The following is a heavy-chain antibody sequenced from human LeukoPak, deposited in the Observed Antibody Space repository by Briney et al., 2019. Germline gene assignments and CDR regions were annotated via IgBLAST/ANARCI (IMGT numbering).Heavy chain of an antibody. D-gene: IGHD5-18*01. J-gene: IGHJ5*02. CDR2: INPSGGST. Sequence: ASVKVSCKLSGYTLTELSIHWVRQAPGQGLEWMGIINPSGGSTSYAQKFQGRVTMTRDMSTSTVYMELSSLRSEDTAVYYCARGLTNTAMAFDPWGQGTLVTVSS. V-gene: IGHV1-46*01. CDR3: ARGLTNTAMAFDP. CDR1: GYTLTELS.